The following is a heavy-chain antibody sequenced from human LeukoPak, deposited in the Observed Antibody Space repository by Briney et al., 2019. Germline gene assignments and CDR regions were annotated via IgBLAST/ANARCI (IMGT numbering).Heavy chain of an antibody. CDR2: IYTSGST. CDR3: ARDPSGSWYFDAFDI. V-gene: IGHV4-4*07. D-gene: IGHD6-13*01. J-gene: IGHJ3*02. Sequence: PSETLSLTCTVSGYSISSGYYWGWIRQPAGKGLEWIGRIYTSGSTNYNPSLKSRVTMSVDTSKNQFSLKLSSVTAADTAVYYCARDPSGSWYFDAFDIWGQGTMVTVSS. CDR1: GYSISSGYY.